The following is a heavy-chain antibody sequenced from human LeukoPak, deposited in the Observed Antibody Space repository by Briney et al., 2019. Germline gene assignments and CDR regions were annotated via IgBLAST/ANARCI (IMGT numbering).Heavy chain of an antibody. V-gene: IGHV3-7*01. CDR3: ARHRSGGSQDDAFDI. J-gene: IGHJ3*02. CDR2: MNEYGSEI. Sequence: GGSLRLSCSVSGFIFRDFSMSWVRQVPGKGLEWVAKMNEYGSEIFYVDSVKGRFTISRDNGKNSLYLQMNRLRAEDTAVYYCARHRSGGSQDDAFDIWGQGTMVTVSS. D-gene: IGHD2-15*01. CDR1: GFIFRDFS.